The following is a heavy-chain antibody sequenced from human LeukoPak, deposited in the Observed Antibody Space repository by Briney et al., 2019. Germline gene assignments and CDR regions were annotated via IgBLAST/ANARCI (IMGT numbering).Heavy chain of an antibody. CDR3: ARPVVPAANAFDI. CDR1: GYSFTSYW. D-gene: IGHD2-2*01. V-gene: IGHV5-51*01. Sequence: GESLKISCKGSGYSFTSYWIGWVRQMHGKGLEWMGIIYPGDSDTRYSPSFQGQVTISADKSISTAYLQWSSLKASDTAMYYCARPVVPAANAFDIWGQGTMVTVSS. CDR2: IYPGDSDT. J-gene: IGHJ3*02.